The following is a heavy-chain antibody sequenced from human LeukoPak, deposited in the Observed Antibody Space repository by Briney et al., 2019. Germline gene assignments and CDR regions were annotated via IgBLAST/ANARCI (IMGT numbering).Heavy chain of an antibody. V-gene: IGHV4-61*01. CDR1: GGSISSSNYY. Sequence: SETLSLTCTVSGGSISSSNYYWSWIRQPPGKGLEWIGYIYYSGSTNYNPSLKSRVTISVDTSKNQFSLKLSSVTAADTAVYYCARARSGGTAMVTFDYWGQGTLVTVSS. D-gene: IGHD5-18*01. CDR3: ARARSGGTAMVTFDY. J-gene: IGHJ4*02. CDR2: IYYSGST.